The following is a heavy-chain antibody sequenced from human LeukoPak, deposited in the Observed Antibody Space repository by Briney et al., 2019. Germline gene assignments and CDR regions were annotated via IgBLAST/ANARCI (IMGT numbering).Heavy chain of an antibody. CDR3: ARDDHYDSSGYYYGPFDY. Sequence: PGGSLRLSCAASEFTFSSYWMHWVRQAPGKGLVWVSRINSDGSSTSYADSVKGRFTISRDNAKNTLYLQMNSLRADDTAVYYCARDDHYDSSGYYYGPFDYWGQGTLVTVSS. V-gene: IGHV3-74*01. CDR2: INSDGSST. J-gene: IGHJ4*02. D-gene: IGHD3-22*01. CDR1: EFTFSSYW.